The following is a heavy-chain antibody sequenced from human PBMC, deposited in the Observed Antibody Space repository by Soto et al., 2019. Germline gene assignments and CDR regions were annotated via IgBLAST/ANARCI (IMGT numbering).Heavy chain of an antibody. V-gene: IGHV3-7*05. D-gene: IGHD1-26*01. CDR3: ASATV. CDR2: IKVDGSEK. J-gene: IGHJ1*01. Sequence: EVQLVESGGGLVQPGGSLRLSCAASGFTFSDYWMSWVRQAPGKGLEWVANIKVDGSEKNYVDSVKGRFTISRDNAKNSVYLQMDSLRAEDTAVYYCASATVRGQGTLVTVSP. CDR1: GFTFSDYW.